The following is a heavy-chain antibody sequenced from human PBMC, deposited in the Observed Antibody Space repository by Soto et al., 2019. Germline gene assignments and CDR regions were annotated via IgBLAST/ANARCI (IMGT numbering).Heavy chain of an antibody. CDR1: GGTFSSYA. V-gene: IGHV1-69*01. CDR3: ARSPRGNYYGSGSRWFDP. CDR2: IIPIFGTA. J-gene: IGHJ5*02. Sequence: QVQLVQSGAEVKKPGSSVKVSCKASGGTFSSYAISWVRQAPGQGLEWMGGIIPIFGTANYAQKFQGRVTITEDESTSTAYMELSSLRSEDTAVYYCARSPRGNYYGSGSRWFDPWGQGTLVTVSS. D-gene: IGHD3-10*01.